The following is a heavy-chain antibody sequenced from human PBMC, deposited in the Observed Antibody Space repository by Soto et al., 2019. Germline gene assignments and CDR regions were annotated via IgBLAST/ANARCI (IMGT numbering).Heavy chain of an antibody. CDR1: GYTFTSYG. J-gene: IGHJ4*02. D-gene: IGHD2-21*01. V-gene: IGHV1-18*01. CDR3: ARERGLTVSTLLGY. Sequence: QVQLVQSGAEVKKPGASVKVSCKASGYTFTSYGINWVRQAPGQGLEWMGRVSTYNGNTNYAPRFQGRVTMTTDTSTTTAYMELRSLRSDDTATYDCARERGLTVSTLLGYWGQGTLVSVSS. CDR2: VSTYNGNT.